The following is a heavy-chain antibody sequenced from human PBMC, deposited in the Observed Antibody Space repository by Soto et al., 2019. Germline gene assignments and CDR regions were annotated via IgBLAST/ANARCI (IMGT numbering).Heavy chain of an antibody. J-gene: IGHJ6*02. CDR1: GGSFSGYY. D-gene: IGHD3-9*01. V-gene: IGHV4-34*01. CDR3: ATQDYDILTGPYGMDV. Sequence: SETLSLTCAVYGGSFSGYYWSWIRQPPGKGLEWIGEINHSGSTNYNPSLKSRVTISVDTSKNQFSLKLSSVTAADTAVYYCATQDYDILTGPYGMDVWGQGTTVTVS. CDR2: INHSGST.